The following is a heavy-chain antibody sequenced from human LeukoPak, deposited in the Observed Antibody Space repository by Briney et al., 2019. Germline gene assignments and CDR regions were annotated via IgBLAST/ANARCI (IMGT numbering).Heavy chain of an antibody. D-gene: IGHD4-11*01. V-gene: IGHV3-74*01. CDR2: INNDGSST. Sequence: GGSLRLSCAASGFTFSSYWMHWVRQAPGKGLVWVSRINNDGSSTPYADPVKGRFTISRDNAKNTLYLQMNSLRAEDTAVYYCARSNHGCHDYWGQGTLVTVSS. CDR3: ARSNHGCHDY. J-gene: IGHJ4*02. CDR1: GFTFSSYW.